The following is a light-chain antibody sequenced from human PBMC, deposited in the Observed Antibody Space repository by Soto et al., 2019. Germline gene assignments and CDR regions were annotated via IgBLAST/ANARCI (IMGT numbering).Light chain of an antibody. V-gene: IGKV1-5*03. CDR1: QGIASW. CDR2: KAS. J-gene: IGKJ2*01. Sequence: DIQMTQSPSTLSASVGDRITITCRASQGIASWLAWYQQKPGKAPRLLIYKASTLESGVPPRFSGSGSGTEFTLTISSVQPDDSATYYCQQYNSYATFGQGTKLDIK. CDR3: QQYNSYAT.